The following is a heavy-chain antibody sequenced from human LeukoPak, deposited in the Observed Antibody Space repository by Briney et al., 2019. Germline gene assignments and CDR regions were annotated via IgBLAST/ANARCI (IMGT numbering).Heavy chain of an antibody. CDR2: VNPNSGDT. V-gene: IGHV1-2*02. CDR3: ARGVVRGVGYY. D-gene: IGHD3-10*01. CDR1: GYTFTGYY. J-gene: IGHJ4*02. Sequence: ASVKVSCKASGYTFTGYYLHWVRQAPGQGLEWMGCVNPNSGDTNYAQKFQGSVTMTRDTSISTAYMELSRLRSDDTAVYYCARGVVRGVGYYWGQGTLVTVSS.